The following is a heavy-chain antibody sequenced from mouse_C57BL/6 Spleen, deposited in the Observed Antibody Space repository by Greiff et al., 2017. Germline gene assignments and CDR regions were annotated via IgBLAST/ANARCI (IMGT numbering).Heavy chain of an antibody. CDR3: AIDYGSSHLFDY. V-gene: IGHV1-74*01. D-gene: IGHD1-1*01. CDR1: GYTFTSYW. J-gene: IGHJ2*01. CDR2: IHPSDSDT. Sequence: VQLKQPGAELVKPGASVKVSCKASGYTFTSYWMHWVKQRPGQGLEWIGRIHPSDSDTNYNQKFKGKATLTVDKSSSTAYMQLSSLTSEYSAVYYCAIDYGSSHLFDYWGQGTTLTVSS.